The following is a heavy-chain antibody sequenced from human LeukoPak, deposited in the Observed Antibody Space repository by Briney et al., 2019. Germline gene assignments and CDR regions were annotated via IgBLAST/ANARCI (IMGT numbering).Heavy chain of an antibody. D-gene: IGHD5-24*01. CDR3: ARTEMATGVFDY. Sequence: SETLSLTCAVYGGSFSGYYWSWIRQPPGKGLEWIGEMNHSGSTNYNPYLKSRITISVDTSKNQFSLKLSSVTAADTAVYYCARTEMATGVFDYWGKGTLVTVSS. V-gene: IGHV4-34*01. CDR2: MNHSGST. CDR1: GGSFSGYY. J-gene: IGHJ4*02.